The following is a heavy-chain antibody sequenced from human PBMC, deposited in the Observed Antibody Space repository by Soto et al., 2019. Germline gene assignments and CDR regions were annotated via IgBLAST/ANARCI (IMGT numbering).Heavy chain of an antibody. CDR1: GYTFTSYS. V-gene: IGHV1-3*01. J-gene: IGHJ3*02. Sequence: ASVKVSCKASGYTFTSYSMHWVRQAPGQRLEWMGWINAGNGNTKYSQKFQGRVTITRDTSASTAYMELSSLRSEDTAVYYCARGVATDAFDIWGQGTMVTVSS. D-gene: IGHD5-12*01. CDR2: INAGNGNT. CDR3: ARGVATDAFDI.